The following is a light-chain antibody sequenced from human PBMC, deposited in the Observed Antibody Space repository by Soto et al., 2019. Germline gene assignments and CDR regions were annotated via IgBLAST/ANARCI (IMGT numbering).Light chain of an antibody. V-gene: IGKV1-39*01. CDR1: RSVSSY. Sequence: TQSPATLSLSPGESANLSCRASRSVSSYLAWYQQKPGKAPTLLIYAASSLQSGVPSRFSGSGSGTDFTLTISSLQPEDFATYYCQQSSSALITFGQGTRLEIK. CDR2: AAS. J-gene: IGKJ5*01. CDR3: QQSSSALIT.